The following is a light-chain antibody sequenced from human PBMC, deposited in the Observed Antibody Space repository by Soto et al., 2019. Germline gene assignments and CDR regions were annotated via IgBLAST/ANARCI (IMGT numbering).Light chain of an antibody. CDR1: SSNIGNNY. CDR3: GTWDSSLSAVV. Sequence: QSVLTQPPSVSAAPGQKVTISCSGSSSNIGNNYVSWYQQLPGTAPKLLIYDNNKRPSGSPDRFSGSNSGTSATLGITGLQTGDEADYYCGTWDSSLSAVVFGGGTKRTVL. V-gene: IGLV1-51*01. J-gene: IGLJ2*01. CDR2: DNN.